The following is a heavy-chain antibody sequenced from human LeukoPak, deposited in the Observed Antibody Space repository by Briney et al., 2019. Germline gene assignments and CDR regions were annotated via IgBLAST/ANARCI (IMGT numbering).Heavy chain of an antibody. CDR2: IKPDGYDK. CDR1: GFTFSSYW. J-gene: IGHJ4*02. Sequence: GGSLRLSCAASGFTFSSYWMGWVRQAPGKGLEWAANIKPDGYDKYYVDSLKGRFTISRDNAKNSLYLQMDSLTAEDTALYYCARALYNHGWYPDYFDYWGQGTLVTVSS. D-gene: IGHD6-19*01. CDR3: ARALYNHGWYPDYFDY. V-gene: IGHV3-7*01.